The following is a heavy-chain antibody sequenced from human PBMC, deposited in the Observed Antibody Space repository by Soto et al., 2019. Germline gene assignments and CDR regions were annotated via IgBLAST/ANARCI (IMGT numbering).Heavy chain of an antibody. Sequence: EVQLVESGGGLVQPGGSLRLSCAASGFTFSSYGMNWVRQAPGKGLEWVSYISSSSSTIYYADSVKGQFTISRNNAKNSLYPQMNSLSAEDTAVYYCARDARYFDAFESAYYGMDVWGKGTTVTVSS. CDR3: ARDARYFDAFESAYYGMDV. V-gene: IGHV3-48*01. D-gene: IGHD3-9*01. CDR1: GFTFSSYG. CDR2: ISSSSSTI. J-gene: IGHJ6*04.